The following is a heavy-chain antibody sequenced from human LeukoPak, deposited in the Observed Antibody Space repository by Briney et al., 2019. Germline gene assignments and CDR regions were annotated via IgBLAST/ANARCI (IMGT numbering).Heavy chain of an antibody. D-gene: IGHD1-1*01. V-gene: IGHV3-23*01. CDR1: GFYFRTYV. CDR2: ISDSGDTT. Sequence: GVSLRLSCAASGFYFRTYVMSWVRQAPGKGLEWVSAISDSGDTTYYADSVEGRFTISRDNSKNTVFLQMNSLRAEDTAVYYCARHDRSMRFLDYWGQGTLVTVSS. J-gene: IGHJ4*02. CDR3: ARHDRSMRFLDY.